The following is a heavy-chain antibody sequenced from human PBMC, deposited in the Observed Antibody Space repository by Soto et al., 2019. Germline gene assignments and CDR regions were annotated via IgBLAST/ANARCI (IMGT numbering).Heavy chain of an antibody. CDR1: GYTLTELA. J-gene: IGHJ2*01. CDR3: ATPKGLHFDGSGSQPPWYFDL. V-gene: IGHV1-24*01. CDR2: FDPEDGET. D-gene: IGHD3-22*01. Sequence: QVQLVQSGAEVKKPGASVKVSCKVSGYTLTELAMHWVRQAPGKGLEWMGGFDPEDGETIYAQKFQGRVTMIEDTSTDTAYMELGSLRSEDTAVYYCATPKGLHFDGSGSQPPWYFDLWGRGTLVTVSS.